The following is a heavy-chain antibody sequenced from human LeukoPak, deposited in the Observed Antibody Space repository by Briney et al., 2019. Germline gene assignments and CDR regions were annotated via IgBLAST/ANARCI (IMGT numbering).Heavy chain of an antibody. CDR2: IYSTGST. CDR3: ARHASPYSSSPVFDY. Sequence: SETLSLTCTVSGGSISSGGYYWSWIRQPAGKGLEYLGRIYSTGSTNYNPSLRSRVTISVDTSKNQFSLKLSSVTAADTAVYYCARHASPYSSSPVFDYWGQGTLVTVSS. D-gene: IGHD6-13*01. V-gene: IGHV4-61*02. CDR1: GGSISSGGYY. J-gene: IGHJ4*02.